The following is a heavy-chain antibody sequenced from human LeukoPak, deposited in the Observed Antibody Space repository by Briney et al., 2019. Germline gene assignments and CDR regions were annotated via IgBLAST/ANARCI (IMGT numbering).Heavy chain of an antibody. CDR2: IYYSGST. Sequence: SETLSLTCTVSGGSISSYYWSWIRQPPGKGLEWIGYIYYSGSTNYNPSLKSRVTISVDTSKNQFSLKLSSVTAADTAVYYCARAEAYDSSGYYPENFDYWGQGTLVTVSS. CDR1: GGSISSYY. D-gene: IGHD3-22*01. J-gene: IGHJ4*02. V-gene: IGHV4-59*01. CDR3: ARAEAYDSSGYYPENFDY.